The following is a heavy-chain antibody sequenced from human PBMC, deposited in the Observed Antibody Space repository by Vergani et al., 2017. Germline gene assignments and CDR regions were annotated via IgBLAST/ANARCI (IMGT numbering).Heavy chain of an antibody. CDR1: GFTFSSYA. V-gene: IGHV3-30-3*01. CDR2: ISYDGSNK. D-gene: IGHD3-22*01. J-gene: IGHJ3*02. Sequence: QVQLVESGGGVVQPGRSLRLSYAASGFTFSSYAMHWVRQAPGKGLEWVAVISYDGSNKYYADSVKGRFTISRDNSKNTLYLQMNSLRAEDTAVYYCARGVLYYYDSSGYDKAHDAFDIWGQGTMVTVSS. CDR3: ARGVLYYYDSSGYDKAHDAFDI.